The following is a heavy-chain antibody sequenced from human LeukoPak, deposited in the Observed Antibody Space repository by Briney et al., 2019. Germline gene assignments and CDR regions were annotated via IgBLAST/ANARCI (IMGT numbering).Heavy chain of an antibody. CDR2: IYHSGNT. CDR3: ASQLRYSSGWSGVVVYFDY. CDR1: GGSISSSNW. J-gene: IGHJ4*02. Sequence: SETLSLTCDVSGGSISSSNWWSWVRPPPGKGLEWIGEIYHSGNTNYNPSLKSRVTISVDKSKNQFSLRLSSVTAADTAVYYCASQLRYSSGWSGVVVYFDYWGQGTLVTVSS. D-gene: IGHD6-19*01. V-gene: IGHV4-4*02.